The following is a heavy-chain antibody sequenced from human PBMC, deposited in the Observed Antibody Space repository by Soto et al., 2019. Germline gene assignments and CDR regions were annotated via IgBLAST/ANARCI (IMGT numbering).Heavy chain of an antibody. V-gene: IGHV4-39*01. Sequence: QLQLQESGPGLVKPSETLSLTCSVSGGSISSSRYYWGWIRQPPGKGLEWIGTIDYGGSTYYNPSLKSRVTISVDTSKNQSSLKLSSVTAADTAVYYCARHEKTHYAFDIWSQGTIVTVSS. CDR2: IDYGGST. CDR3: ARHEKTHYAFDI. J-gene: IGHJ3*02. CDR1: GGSISSSRYY.